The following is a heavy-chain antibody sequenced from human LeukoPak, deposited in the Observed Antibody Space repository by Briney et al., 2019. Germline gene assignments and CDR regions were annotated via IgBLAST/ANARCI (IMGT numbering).Heavy chain of an antibody. D-gene: IGHD2-15*01. Sequence: SETLSLTCTVSGGSISSYYWSWIRQPPGKGPEWIGYIYYSGSTNYNPSLKSRVTISVDTSKNQFSLKLSSVTAADTAVYYCARGPYCSGGSCYGYFDYWGQGTLVTVSS. CDR1: GGSISSYY. CDR3: ARGPYCSGGSCYGYFDY. V-gene: IGHV4-59*01. J-gene: IGHJ4*02. CDR2: IYYSGST.